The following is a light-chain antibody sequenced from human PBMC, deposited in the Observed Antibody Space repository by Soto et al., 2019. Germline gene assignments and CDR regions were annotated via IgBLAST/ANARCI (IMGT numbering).Light chain of an antibody. CDR3: AAWDDSLSGPNVV. CDR2: RNN. V-gene: IGLV1-47*01. J-gene: IGLJ2*01. Sequence: QSVLTQPPSASGTPGQRVTISWSGSSSNIGSNYVYWYQQLPGTAPKLLIYRNNQRPSGVPDRFSGSKSGTSASLAISGLRSEDEADYYCAAWDDSLSGPNVVFGGGTQLTVL. CDR1: SSNIGSNY.